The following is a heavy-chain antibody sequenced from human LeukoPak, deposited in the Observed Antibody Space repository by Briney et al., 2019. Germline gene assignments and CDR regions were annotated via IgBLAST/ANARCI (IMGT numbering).Heavy chain of an antibody. V-gene: IGHV3-48*01. CDR1: GFTFSSYS. CDR2: ISSSSSTI. J-gene: IGHJ4*02. Sequence: GGSLRLSCAASGFTFSSYSMNWVRQAPGKGLEWVSYISSSSSTITYADSVRGRFTISRDNAKNSLYLQMNSLRVEDTALYYCARDWSMDYWGQGTLVTVSS. CDR3: ARDWSMDY.